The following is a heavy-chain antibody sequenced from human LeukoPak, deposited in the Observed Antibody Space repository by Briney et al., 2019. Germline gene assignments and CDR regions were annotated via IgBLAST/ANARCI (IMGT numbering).Heavy chain of an antibody. CDR1: GFTFSRFR. CDR3: ARARGNNYGFFDY. J-gene: IGHJ4*02. D-gene: IGHD3/OR15-3a*01. Sequence: GGSLRLSCVASGFTFSRFRMNWVRQAPGKGLEWLSYINSSIGPSHTTYYSDSVKGRFTISIDNAKNTLYLQMNSLRAEDTAVYYCARARGNNYGFFDYWGQGILVTVSS. CDR2: INSSIGPSHTT. V-gene: IGHV3-48*04.